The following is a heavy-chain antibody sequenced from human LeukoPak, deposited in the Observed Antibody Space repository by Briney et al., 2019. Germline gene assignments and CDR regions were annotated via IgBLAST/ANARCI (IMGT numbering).Heavy chain of an antibody. CDR3: ARYRTGCSGGSCCSGGVFAFDI. V-gene: IGHV3-53*01. D-gene: IGHD2-15*01. CDR2: IYSGGST. CDR1: AFTVSSNY. Sequence: GRSLRLSCAASAFTVSSNYMSWVRQAPGNGLEWVSVIYSGGSTYYADSVKGRFTISRDNSKNTLYLQMNSLRAEDTAVYYCARYRTGCSGGSCCSGGVFAFDIWGQGTMVTVSS. J-gene: IGHJ3*02.